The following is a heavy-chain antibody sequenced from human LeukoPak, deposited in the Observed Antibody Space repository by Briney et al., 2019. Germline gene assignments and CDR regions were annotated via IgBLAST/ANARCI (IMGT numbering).Heavy chain of an antibody. CDR1: GFAFSSYE. J-gene: IGHJ4*02. CDR2: IKQDGSEK. V-gene: IGHV3-7*01. CDR3: ARTYSYGYIYYFDY. Sequence: PGGSLRLSCAASGFAFSSYEMNWVRQAPGKGLEWVANIKQDGSEKYYVDSVKGRFTISRDNAKNSLYLQMNSLRAEDTAVYYCARTYSYGYIYYFDYWGQGTLVTVSS. D-gene: IGHD5-18*01.